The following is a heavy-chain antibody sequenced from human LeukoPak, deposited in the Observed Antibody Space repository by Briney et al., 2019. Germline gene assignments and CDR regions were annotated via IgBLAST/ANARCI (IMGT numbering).Heavy chain of an antibody. J-gene: IGHJ3*02. V-gene: IGHV1-18*01. CDR1: GYSFTSNA. Sequence: GASVKVSCKASGYSFTSNAISWVRQAPGQGLEWMGWISAYNGNTNYAQKLQGRVTMTTDTSTSTAYMELRSLRSDDTAVYYCARFGLGKHIEVAGISFDILGQGTMVTVSS. CDR2: ISAYNGNT. D-gene: IGHD6-19*01. CDR3: ARFGLGKHIEVAGISFDI.